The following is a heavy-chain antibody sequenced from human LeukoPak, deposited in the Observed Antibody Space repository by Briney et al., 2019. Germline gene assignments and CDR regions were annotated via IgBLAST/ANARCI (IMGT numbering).Heavy chain of an antibody. J-gene: IGHJ5*02. D-gene: IGHD6-25*01. V-gene: IGHV4-39*07. CDR3: AREQKPAAGTPYTWFDP. CDR1: GGSISSSSYY. Sequence: SETLSLTCTVSGGSISSSSYYWGWIRQPPGKGLEWIGSIYYSGSTYYNPSLKSRVTISVDTSKNQFSLKLSSVTAADTAVYSCAREQKPAAGTPYTWFDPWGQGPLVTVSS. CDR2: IYYSGST.